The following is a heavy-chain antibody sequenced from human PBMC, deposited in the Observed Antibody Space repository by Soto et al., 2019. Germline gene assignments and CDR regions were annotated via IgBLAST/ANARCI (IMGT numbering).Heavy chain of an antibody. V-gene: IGHV3-49*04. Sequence: GGSLRLSCSASGFTFGDYGMNLVRQAPGKGLEWISFIRSETFGGTAEYAASVKGRFIISRDDSKRTTYLQLNDLKAEDTAVYYCTREDSFCNYGMDVWGQGSTVTVSS. D-gene: IGHD3-16*01. CDR1: GFTFGDYG. CDR2: IRSETFGGTA. CDR3: TREDSFCNYGMDV. J-gene: IGHJ6*02.